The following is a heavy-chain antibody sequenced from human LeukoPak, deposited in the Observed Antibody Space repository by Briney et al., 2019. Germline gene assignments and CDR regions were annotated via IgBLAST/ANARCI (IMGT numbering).Heavy chain of an antibody. D-gene: IGHD4-23*01. V-gene: IGHV3-48*01. CDR3: ARDRTQGYGGNSDY. Sequence: SGGSLRLSCAASGFTFSSYSMNWVRQAPGKGLEWVSYITSSSGTIYYADSVKGRFTISRDNAKNSLYLQMNSLRAEDTAVYYCARDRTQGYGGNSDYWSQGTLVTVSS. CDR2: ITSSSGTI. J-gene: IGHJ4*02. CDR1: GFTFSSYS.